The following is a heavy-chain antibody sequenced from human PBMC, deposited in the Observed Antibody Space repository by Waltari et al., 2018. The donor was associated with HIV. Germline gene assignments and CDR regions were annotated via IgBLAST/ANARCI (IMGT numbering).Heavy chain of an antibody. CDR1: GFNFEQYA. CDR3: VRDSLPKGAAGSCYGE. V-gene: IGHV3-49*03. J-gene: IGHJ1*01. CDR2: MRGLSDGDAW. D-gene: IGHD2-2*01. Sequence: EVRLEASGGGVVPPGRSLRLTCVTSGFNFEQYALSWFRQVTGEGPGWVGFMRGLSDGDAWEDGALTTGMVIMSRGDSQSVVYMVVTSMKTEDTGVYYGVRDSLPKGAAGSCYGEWGQGT.